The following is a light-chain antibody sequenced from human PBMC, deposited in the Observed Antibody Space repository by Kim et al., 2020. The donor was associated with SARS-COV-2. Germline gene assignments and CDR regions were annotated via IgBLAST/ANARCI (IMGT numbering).Light chain of an antibody. CDR1: KLGDKG. V-gene: IGLV3-1*01. Sequence: SYELTQPPSMSVSPGRTASITCSGEKLGDKGACWYQQKAGQSPVLVMYQDSRRPSGIPERISGFNSGDTATLTISGTQAMDEADYYCQAWDSSTVVFGGG. CDR2: QDS. J-gene: IGLJ2*01. CDR3: QAWDSSTVV.